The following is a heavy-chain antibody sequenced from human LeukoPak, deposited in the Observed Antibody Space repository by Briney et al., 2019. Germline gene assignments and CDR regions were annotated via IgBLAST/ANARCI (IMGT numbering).Heavy chain of an antibody. V-gene: IGHV3-23*01. Sequence: PGGSLRLSCAASGFTFSSYAMSWVRQAPGKGLEWVSAISGSGGSTYYADSVKGRFTISRDSSKNTLYLQMNSLRAEDTAVYYCAPPMGPYSSSWYYGYWGQGTLVTVSS. CDR1: GFTFSSYA. CDR2: ISGSGGST. J-gene: IGHJ4*02. D-gene: IGHD6-13*01. CDR3: APPMGPYSSSWYYGY.